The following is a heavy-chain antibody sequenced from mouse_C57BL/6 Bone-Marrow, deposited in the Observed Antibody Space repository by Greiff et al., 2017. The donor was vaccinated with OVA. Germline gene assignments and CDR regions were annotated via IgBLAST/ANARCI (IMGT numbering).Heavy chain of an antibody. CDR1: GYTFTSYW. CDR3: ARDGSSYDYAMDY. D-gene: IGHD1-1*01. V-gene: IGHV1-55*01. CDR2: IYPGSGST. Sequence: VQLQQPGAELVKPGASVKMSCKASGYTFTSYWITWVKQRPGPGLEWIGDIYPGSGSTNYNEKFESKATLTVDTSSSTAYMQLSSLTAEDSAVYYCARDGSSYDYAMDYWGQGTSVTVSA. J-gene: IGHJ4*01.